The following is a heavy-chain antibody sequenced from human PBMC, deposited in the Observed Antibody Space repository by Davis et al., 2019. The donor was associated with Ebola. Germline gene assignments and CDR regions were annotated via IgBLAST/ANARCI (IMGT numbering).Heavy chain of an antibody. J-gene: IGHJ4*02. CDR3: AKDSRGSYWIWGY. CDR1: GFTFSSYA. D-gene: IGHD1-26*01. V-gene: IGHV3-23*01. CDR2: ISGSGGST. Sequence: GESLKISCAASGFTFSSYAMSWVRQAPGKGLEWVSAISGSGGSTYYADSVKGRFTISRDNSKNTLYLQMNSLRAEDTAVYYCAKDSRGSYWIWGYWGQGTLVTVSS.